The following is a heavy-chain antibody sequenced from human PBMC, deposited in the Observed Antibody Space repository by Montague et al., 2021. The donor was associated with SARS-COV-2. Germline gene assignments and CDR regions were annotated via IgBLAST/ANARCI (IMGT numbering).Heavy chain of an antibody. CDR1: GGSISSYY. D-gene: IGHD3-3*01. Sequence: SETLSLTCTVSGGSISSYYWNWIRETPGKGLEWIGYIYYSGTTNYNPSXXSRVTISLDTPKNQFSLNLNSVTAADTAIYYCARDQAAKISFKGAFDIWGQGRMVTVSS. V-gene: IGHV4-59*01. J-gene: IGHJ3*02. CDR2: IYYSGTT. CDR3: ARDQAAKISFKGAFDI.